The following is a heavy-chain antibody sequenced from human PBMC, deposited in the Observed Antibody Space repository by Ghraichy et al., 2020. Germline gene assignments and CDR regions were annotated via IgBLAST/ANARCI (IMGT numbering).Heavy chain of an antibody. CDR3: AKGGYFLYYFDY. V-gene: IGHV3-23*01. J-gene: IGHJ4*02. Sequence: GESLNISCAASGFTFSSYAINWVRQAPGKGLEWVSGISGSGGTTYYADSVKGRFTISRDNSKNPLYLQMNSLRADDTAVFYCAKGGYFLYYFDYWGQGTLVTVSS. D-gene: IGHD3-22*01. CDR2: ISGSGGTT. CDR1: GFTFSSYA.